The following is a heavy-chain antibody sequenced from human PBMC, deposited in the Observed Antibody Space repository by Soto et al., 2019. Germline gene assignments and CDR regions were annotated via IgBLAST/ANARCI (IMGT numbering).Heavy chain of an antibody. CDR3: ARDVSPGSSSVYLDAFDI. CDR2: INRDGSKK. V-gene: IGHV3-7*05. J-gene: IGHJ3*02. Sequence: EVQLEEPGGDLVQPGGSLRLSCAASGFTLSAYWMTWFRKAPGKGLEWVANINRDGSKKSYLDSVRGRFTISRDNVGNSLSLQMDGLRADDTALYYCARDVSPGSSSVYLDAFDIWGQGTMVTVSS. D-gene: IGHD6-13*01. CDR1: GFTLSAYW.